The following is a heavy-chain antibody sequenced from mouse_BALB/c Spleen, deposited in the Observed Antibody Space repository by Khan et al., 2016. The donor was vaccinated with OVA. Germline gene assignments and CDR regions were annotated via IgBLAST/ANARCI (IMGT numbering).Heavy chain of an antibody. V-gene: IGHV1-20*02. CDR1: GYSFTGYF. CDR3: TRIDRSDFDY. J-gene: IGHJ2*01. CDR2: INPHIGET. Sequence: VQLQQSGPELVRPGASVKISCTASGYSFTGYFMNWVMQSHGKSLEWIGRINPHIGETFYNQRFKDKATLTVDESSSPAHMELRSLASEDSSFYYCTRIDRSDFDYWGQGTTLTVSS. D-gene: IGHD1-1*01.